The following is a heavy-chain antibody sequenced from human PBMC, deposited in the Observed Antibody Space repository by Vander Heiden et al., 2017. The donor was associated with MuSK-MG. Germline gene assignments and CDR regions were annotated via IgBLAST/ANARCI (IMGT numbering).Heavy chain of an antibody. CDR1: GYTFTSYG. J-gene: IGHJ6*02. D-gene: IGHD1-26*01. V-gene: IGHV1-18*01. Sequence: QVQLVQSGAEVKKPGASVKVSCKASGYTFTSYGISWVRQAPGQGLEWMGWISADNGNTNYAQKLQGRVTMTTDTSTSTAYMELRSLRSDDTAVYYGARDKTRIMGVVYYGMDVWGQGTTGTVSS. CDR3: ARDKTRIMGVVYYGMDV. CDR2: ISADNGNT.